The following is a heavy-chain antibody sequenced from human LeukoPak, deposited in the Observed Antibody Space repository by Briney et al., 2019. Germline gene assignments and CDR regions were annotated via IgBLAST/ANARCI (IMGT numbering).Heavy chain of an antibody. Sequence: SETLSLTCTVSGGSISSSSYYWGWIRQPPGKGLEWIGRIFYSGSTSYNPYLKSRGTISVDTSKNQFSLKLSSVTAADTAVYYCARGVLNLKGHIVLMVYAIPNNWFDPWGQGTLVTVSS. J-gene: IGHJ5*02. V-gene: IGHV4-39*07. CDR1: GGSISSSSYY. CDR3: ARGVLNLKGHIVLMVYAIPNNWFDP. D-gene: IGHD2-8*01. CDR2: IFYSGST.